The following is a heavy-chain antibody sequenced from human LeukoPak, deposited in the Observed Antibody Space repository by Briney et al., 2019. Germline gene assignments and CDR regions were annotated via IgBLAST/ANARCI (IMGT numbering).Heavy chain of an antibody. CDR1: GFTVSSNY. CDR2: IYSAGST. J-gene: IGHJ4*02. V-gene: IGHV3-53*01. Sequence: GGSLRLSCAASGFTVSSNYVSWVRQAPGKGLEWVSIIYSAGSTYYADSVRGRFTISRDSSKNTVCLQMNSLRAEDTAVYYCASGGTGARKYYSDPFHYWGQGTLVTVSS. D-gene: IGHD3-10*01. CDR3: ASGGTGARKYYSDPFHY.